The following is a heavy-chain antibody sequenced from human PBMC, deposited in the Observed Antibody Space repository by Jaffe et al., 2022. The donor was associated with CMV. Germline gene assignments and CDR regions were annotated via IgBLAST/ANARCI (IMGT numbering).Heavy chain of an antibody. CDR3: TTEMATIPDAFDI. CDR2: IKSKTDGGTT. D-gene: IGHD5-12*01. Sequence: EVQLVESGGGLVKPGGSLRLSCAASGFTFSNAWMSWVRQAPGKGLEWVGRIKSKTDGGTTDYAAPVKGRFTISRDDSKNTLYLQMNSLKTEDTAVYYCTTEMATIPDAFDIWGQGTMVTVSS. V-gene: IGHV3-15*01. CDR1: GFTFSNAW. J-gene: IGHJ3*02.